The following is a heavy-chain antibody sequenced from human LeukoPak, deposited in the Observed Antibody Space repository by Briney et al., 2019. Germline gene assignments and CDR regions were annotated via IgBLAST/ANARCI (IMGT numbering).Heavy chain of an antibody. V-gene: IGHV4-59*01. CDR1: GGSMSPYY. CDR2: VFYSGST. J-gene: IGHJ5*02. D-gene: IGHD1-7*01. CDR3: AKGTRFDP. Sequence: SETLSLTCTVSGGSMSPYYWNWIRQAPGKGLEWIGYVFYSGSTYYNPSLRGRVTISIDTSKSQFSLNLSSVTAADTAVYFCAKGTRFDPWGQGTLVTVSS.